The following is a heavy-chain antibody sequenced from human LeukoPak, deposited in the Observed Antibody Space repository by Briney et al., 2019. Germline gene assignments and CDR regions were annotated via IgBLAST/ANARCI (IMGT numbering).Heavy chain of an antibody. CDR3: ARVVAAIALRDYHYVDV. Sequence: PGGSLRLSCAASGFSVTSKSMSWVRQAPGKGPDCISIIYSGDVTAYAESVKGRFTISRDSAMNTLYLQMDSLRADDTAVYFCARVVAAIALRDYHYVDVWGKGTTVSVS. D-gene: IGHD2-21*02. V-gene: IGHV3-53*01. CDR2: IYSGDVT. CDR1: GFSVTSKS. J-gene: IGHJ6*03.